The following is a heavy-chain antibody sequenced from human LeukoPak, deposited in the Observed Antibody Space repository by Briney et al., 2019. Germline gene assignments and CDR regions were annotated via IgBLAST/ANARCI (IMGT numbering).Heavy chain of an antibody. CDR2: IKQDGSEK. CDR1: GFTFSNYW. D-gene: IGHD1-26*01. J-gene: IGHJ4*02. V-gene: IGHV3-7*03. Sequence: GGSLRLSCAASGFTFSNYWITWVRQAPGKGLEWVANIKQDGSEKYYMDSVKGRFTISRDNAKNSLFLQMDSLRAEDTAVYYCARGDRVGVTTGHFDYWGQGTLVTVSS. CDR3: ARGDRVGVTTGHFDY.